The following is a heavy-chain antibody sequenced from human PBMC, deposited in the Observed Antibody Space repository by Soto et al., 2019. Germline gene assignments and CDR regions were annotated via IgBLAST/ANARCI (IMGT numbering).Heavy chain of an antibody. V-gene: IGHV4-59*11. J-gene: IGHJ6*02. D-gene: IGHD3-10*01. CDR2: IYNSGST. CDR3: ATYSVSGNMHYFGMDV. CDR1: GGSISGHH. Sequence: QVQLQESGPGLVRPSETLSLTCTVSGGSISGHHWSWIRQPPGKGLEWIGFIYNSGSTNYNPSLESRVAISVDTSKNQFSLKVRSVTAADTAVYYCATYSVSGNMHYFGMDVWGQGTTVTVSS.